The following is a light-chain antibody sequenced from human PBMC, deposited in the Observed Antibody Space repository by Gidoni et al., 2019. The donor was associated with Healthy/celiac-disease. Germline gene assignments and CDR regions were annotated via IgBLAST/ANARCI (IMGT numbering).Light chain of an antibody. CDR1: QSVSSY. CDR2: DAS. CDR3: QQRSNWPPST. J-gene: IGKJ5*01. V-gene: IGKV3-11*01. Sequence: EMVLTQSPATLSLSPGERATLSCRASQSVSSYLAWYQQKPGKAPRLLIYDASNRATGIPARFSGSGSGTDFTLTISSLEPEDFAVYYCQQRSNWPPSTFGQGTRLEIK.